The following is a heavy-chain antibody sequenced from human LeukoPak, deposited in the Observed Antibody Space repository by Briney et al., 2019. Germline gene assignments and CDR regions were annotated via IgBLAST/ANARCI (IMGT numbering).Heavy chain of an antibody. D-gene: IGHD6-19*01. CDR2: ISSSGSTI. V-gene: IGHV3-11*01. Sequence: GGSLRLSCAASGFTFSDYYMSWIRQAPGKGLEWVSYISSSGSTIYYADSVKGRFTISRDNAKNSLYLQMNSLRAEDTAVYYCARDRYSSGWYPDYYYYYGMDVWGQGTTVTVSS. CDR3: ARDRYSSGWYPDYYYYYGMDV. CDR1: GFTFSDYY. J-gene: IGHJ6*02.